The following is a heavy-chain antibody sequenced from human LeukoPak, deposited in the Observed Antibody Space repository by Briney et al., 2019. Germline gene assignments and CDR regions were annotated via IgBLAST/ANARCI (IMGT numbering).Heavy chain of an antibody. V-gene: IGHV4-34*01. CDR2: INHSGST. Sequence: PSETLSLTCAVYGGSFSGYYWSWIRQPPGKGLEWIGEINHSGSTNYNPSLKSRVTISVDTSKNQFSLKLSSVTAADTAVYYCARRGYSYGYPTKFDYWGQGTLVTVSS. D-gene: IGHD5-18*01. J-gene: IGHJ4*02. CDR3: ARRGYSYGYPTKFDY. CDR1: GGSFSGYY.